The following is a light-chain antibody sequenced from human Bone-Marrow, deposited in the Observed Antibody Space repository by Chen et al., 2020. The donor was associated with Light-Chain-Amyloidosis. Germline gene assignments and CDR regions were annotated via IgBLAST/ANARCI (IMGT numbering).Light chain of an antibody. Sequence: SYELTQPPSVSVSPGQTPRITCSGDDLPTKYAYWYQQKPGQAPVLVIHRDTERPSGISERFSGSSSGTTATLTISGVQVEDEADYHCQSADSSGTYEVIFGGGTKLTVL. CDR3: QSADSSGTYEVI. V-gene: IGLV3-25*03. J-gene: IGLJ2*01. CDR1: DLPTKY. CDR2: RDT.